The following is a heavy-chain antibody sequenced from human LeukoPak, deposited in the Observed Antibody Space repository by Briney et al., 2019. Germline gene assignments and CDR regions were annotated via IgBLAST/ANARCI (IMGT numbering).Heavy chain of an antibody. V-gene: IGHV3-30*18. CDR3: AKDYRRDGYNYYFDY. D-gene: IGHD5-24*01. J-gene: IGHJ4*02. CDR2: ISYDGSTE. Sequence: GGSLRLSCAASGFTFRSYGMHWVRQAPGKGLEWVAVISYDGSTEQYSDSVKGRSTISRDNSKNTLYLQMDSLRPEDTAVYYCAKDYRRDGYNYYFDYWGQGTLVTLSS. CDR1: GFTFRSYG.